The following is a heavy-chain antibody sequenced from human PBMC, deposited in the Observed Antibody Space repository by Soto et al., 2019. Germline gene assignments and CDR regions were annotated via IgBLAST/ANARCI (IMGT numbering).Heavy chain of an antibody. CDR2: INHSGST. J-gene: IGHJ4*02. CDR1: GGSFSGYY. CDR3: ARVFLAAARRWNVFWGYFDY. D-gene: IGHD6-6*01. V-gene: IGHV4-34*01. Sequence: QVQLQQWGAGLLKPSETLSLTCAVYGGSFSGYYWSWIRQPPGKGLEWIGEINHSGSTNYNPSLKGRVTISVDKSKHQFSLNLSSVTAADTAVYYCARVFLAAARRWNVFWGYFDYWGQGTLVTVSS.